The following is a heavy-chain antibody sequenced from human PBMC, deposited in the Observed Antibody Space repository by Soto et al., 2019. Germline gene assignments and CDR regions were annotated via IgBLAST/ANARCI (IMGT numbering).Heavy chain of an antibody. Sequence: QVQLQESGPGLVKPSETLSLTCTVSGGSISSYYWSWIRQPPGKGLEWIGYIYYSGSTNYNPSLKSRVTISVDTSKNQFSLKLSSVTAADTAVYYCARERAIAVTGLDYWGQGTLVTVSS. J-gene: IGHJ4*02. CDR2: IYYSGST. CDR1: GGSISSYY. CDR3: ARERAIAVTGLDY. D-gene: IGHD6-19*01. V-gene: IGHV4-59*01.